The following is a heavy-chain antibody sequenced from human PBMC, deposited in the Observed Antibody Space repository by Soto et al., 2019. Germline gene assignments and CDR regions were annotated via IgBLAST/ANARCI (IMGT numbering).Heavy chain of an antibody. CDR3: ARDHVLWPRDYYYGMDV. CDR1: GFTFSSYW. V-gene: IGHV3-74*01. CDR2: IRGDGSST. J-gene: IGHJ6*02. Sequence: GGSLRLSCAASGFTFSSYWMHWVRQAPGKGLVWVSRIRGDGSSTSYADSVKGRFTISRDNAKNTLYLQMNSLRAEDTAVYYCARDHVLWPRDYYYGMDVWGQGTTVTVSS. D-gene: IGHD3-10*01.